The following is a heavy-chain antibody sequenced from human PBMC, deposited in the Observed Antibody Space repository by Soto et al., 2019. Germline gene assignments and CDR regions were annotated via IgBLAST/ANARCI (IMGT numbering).Heavy chain of an antibody. CDR1: GGTFSSYA. V-gene: IGHV1-69*01. J-gene: IGHJ6*02. CDR3: ARGELPADYYYYGMDV. CDR2: IIPIFGTA. D-gene: IGHD3-10*01. Sequence: QVQLVQSGAEVKKPGSSVKVSCKASGGTFSSYAISWVRQAPGQGLEWMGGIIPIFGTAKYAQKFQGRVTITADESTNTAYMELSSLRSEDTAVYYCARGELPADYYYYGMDVWGQGTTVTVSS.